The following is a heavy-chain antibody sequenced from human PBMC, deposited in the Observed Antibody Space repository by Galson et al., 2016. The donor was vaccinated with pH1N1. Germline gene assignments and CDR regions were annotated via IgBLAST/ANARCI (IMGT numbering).Heavy chain of an antibody. V-gene: IGHV4-61*02. CDR3: ARWQQGSATFYP. Sequence: TLSLTCTVSGGSISSDSVYWHWLRQPAGKALEWIGGVSRSGDTNYNPSLGSRVTVSVDTSKNQFSMRLASVAASDTAVYYCARWQQGSATFYPWGQGTLVSVSS. D-gene: IGHD6-13*01. CDR2: VSRSGDT. CDR1: GGSISSDSVY. J-gene: IGHJ5*02.